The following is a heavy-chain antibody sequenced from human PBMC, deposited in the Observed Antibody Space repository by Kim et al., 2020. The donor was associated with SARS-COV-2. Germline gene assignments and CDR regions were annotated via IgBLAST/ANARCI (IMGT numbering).Heavy chain of an antibody. V-gene: IGHV3-13*01. Sequence: GGSLRLSCAASGFTFSSYDMHWVRQATGKGLEWVSAIGTAGDTYYPGSVKGRFTISRENAKNSLYLQMNSLRAGDTAVYYCARGGLGYYGSGSSDWYFDLWGRGTLVTVSS. D-gene: IGHD3-10*01. J-gene: IGHJ2*01. CDR1: GFTFSSYD. CDR2: IGTAGDT. CDR3: ARGGLGYYGSGSSDWYFDL.